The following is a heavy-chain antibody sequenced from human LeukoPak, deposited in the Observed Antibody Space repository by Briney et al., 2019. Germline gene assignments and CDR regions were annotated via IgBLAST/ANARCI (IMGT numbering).Heavy chain of an antibody. CDR2: IGTAGDT. Sequence: PGESLRLSCAASGFPFYTYDMHWVRQATGKGLEWVLTIGTAGDTYFQASVRGRFTLSRDNAKNSLDLQMNGLRAEDTAVYYCARGIGAYFDYWGQGSLVIVSS. D-gene: IGHD3-16*01. J-gene: IGHJ4*01. CDR1: GFPFYTYD. V-gene: IGHV3-13*01. CDR3: ARGIGAYFDY.